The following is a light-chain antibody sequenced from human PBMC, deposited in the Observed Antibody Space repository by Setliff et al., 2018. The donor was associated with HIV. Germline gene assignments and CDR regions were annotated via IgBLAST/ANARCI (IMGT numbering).Light chain of an antibody. CDR1: SSDVGFYNY. Sequence: QSALTQPASVSGSPGQSITIPCTGASSDVGFYNYVSWYQQHPGKAPKLMIYGVSNRPSGVSNRFSGSKSGDTASLTISGPQAEDEADYYCSSYTMNTYVFGTGTKVTVL. CDR2: GVS. J-gene: IGLJ1*01. CDR3: SSYTMNTYV. V-gene: IGLV2-14*03.